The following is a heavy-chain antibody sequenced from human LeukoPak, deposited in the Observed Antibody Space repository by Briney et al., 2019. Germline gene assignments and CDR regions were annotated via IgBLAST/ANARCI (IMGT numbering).Heavy chain of an antibody. CDR3: ARESGYCSSTSCYYPSPSNWFDP. CDR2: ISYDGSNK. CDR1: GFTFSSYA. J-gene: IGHJ5*02. D-gene: IGHD2-2*01. Sequence: GGSLRLSCAASGFTFSSYAMHWVRQAPGKGLEWVAVISYDGSNKYYADSVKGRFTISRDNSKNTLYLQMNSLRAGDTAVYYCARESGYCSSTSCYYPSPSNWFDPWGQGTLVTVSS. V-gene: IGHV3-30*04.